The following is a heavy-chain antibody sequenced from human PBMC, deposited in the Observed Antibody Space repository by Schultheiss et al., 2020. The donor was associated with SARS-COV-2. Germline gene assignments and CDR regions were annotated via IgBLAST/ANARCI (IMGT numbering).Heavy chain of an antibody. D-gene: IGHD3-3*01. Sequence: SGPTLVKPTQTLTLTCIFSGFSLSTSGVGVGWIRQPPGKAPEWLAVIYWDDDKRYSPSLKSRLTISKDTSKNQVVLTMTNMDTVDTATYYCARTVPLYYDVWSGYYPNYYYYMGVWGKGTTVTVSS. CDR2: IYWDDDK. CDR1: GFSLSTSGVG. V-gene: IGHV2-5*02. CDR3: ARTVPLYYDVWSGYYPNYYYYMGV. J-gene: IGHJ6*03.